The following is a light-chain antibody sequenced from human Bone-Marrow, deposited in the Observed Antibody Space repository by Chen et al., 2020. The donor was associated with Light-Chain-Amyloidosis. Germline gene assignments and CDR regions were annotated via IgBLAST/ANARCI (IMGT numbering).Light chain of an antibody. CDR2: RDT. CDR1: DLPTKY. V-gene: IGLV3-25*03. Sequence: SYELTQPPSVSVSPGQTARITCSGDDLPTKYAYWYQQKPGQAPVLVIHRDTERPSGISERFSGSSSGTTATWTIIGVQAEDEADYHCQSADSSGTYEVIFGGGTKLTVL. J-gene: IGLJ2*01. CDR3: QSADSSGTYEVI.